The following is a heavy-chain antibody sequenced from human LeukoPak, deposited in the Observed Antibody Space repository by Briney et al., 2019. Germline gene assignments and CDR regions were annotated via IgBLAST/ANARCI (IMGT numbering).Heavy chain of an antibody. Sequence: PGGSLRLSCVASGFTFSSYAINWVRQAPGKGLEWVSGTSGSGGRTYYADSVKGRFTISRDNSKNTLYLQMNSLRAEDTAVYYCARDRAGLDYWDQGTLVTVSS. D-gene: IGHD6-19*01. CDR3: ARDRAGLDY. CDR2: TSGSGGRT. CDR1: GFTFSSYA. V-gene: IGHV3-23*01. J-gene: IGHJ4*02.